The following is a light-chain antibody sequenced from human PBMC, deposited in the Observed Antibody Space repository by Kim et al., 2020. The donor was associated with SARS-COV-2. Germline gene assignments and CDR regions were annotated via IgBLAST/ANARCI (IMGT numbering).Light chain of an antibody. V-gene: IGLV2-11*01. J-gene: IGLJ2*01. Sequence: PGQSVTISCTGTSSNVGGYNYISWYQDHPGKAPKLMIYDVTKRPSGVPDRFSGSKSGNTASLTISGLQAEDEADYYCCSYAGSYVVFGGGTQLTVL. CDR2: DVT. CDR1: SSNVGGYNY. CDR3: CSYAGSYVV.